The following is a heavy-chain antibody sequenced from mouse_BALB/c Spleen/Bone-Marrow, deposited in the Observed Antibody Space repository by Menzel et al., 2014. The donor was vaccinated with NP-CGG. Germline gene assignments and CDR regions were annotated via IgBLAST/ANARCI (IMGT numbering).Heavy chain of an antibody. CDR2: ISSGTSTI. J-gene: IGHJ4*01. Sequence: VESGGGLVQPGGSRKLSCAASGFTFSSFGMHWVRQAPERGLEWVAYISSGTSTIYYADTVKGRFTISRDNPKNTLFLQMTSLRSEDTAMYYCARDDGYYIRNAMDYWGQGTSVTVSS. V-gene: IGHV5-17*02. CDR1: GFTFSSFG. CDR3: ARDDGYYIRNAMDY. D-gene: IGHD2-3*01.